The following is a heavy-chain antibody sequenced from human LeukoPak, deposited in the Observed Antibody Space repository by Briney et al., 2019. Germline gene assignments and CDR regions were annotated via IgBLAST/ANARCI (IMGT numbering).Heavy chain of an antibody. J-gene: IGHJ4*02. CDR1: GFTFSSYG. V-gene: IGHV3-30*19. CDR3: AYYHVNEEPPTF. CDR2: ISYDGTNK. D-gene: IGHD1-1*01. Sequence: GGSLRLSCAASGFTFSSYGMHWVRQAPGKGLEWVAVISYDGTNKYYAESVKGRFTISRDNSKNTLYLQMNSLRAEDTAVYYCAYYHVNEEPPTFWGQGTLVTVSS.